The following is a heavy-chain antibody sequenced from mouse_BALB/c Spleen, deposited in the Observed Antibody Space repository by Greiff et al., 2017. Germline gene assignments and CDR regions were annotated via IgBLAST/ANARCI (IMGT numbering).Heavy chain of an antibody. V-gene: IGHV5-6-2*01. CDR2: INSNGGST. Sequence: EVQLVESGGGLVQPGGSRKLSCAASGFTFSSYYMSWVRQTPEKRLELVAAINSNGGSTYYPDTVKGRFTISRDNAKNTLYLQMSSLKSEDTALYYCARQYDYVDYAMDYWGQGTSVTVSS. J-gene: IGHJ4*01. CDR1: GFTFSSYY. CDR3: ARQYDYVDYAMDY. D-gene: IGHD2-4*01.